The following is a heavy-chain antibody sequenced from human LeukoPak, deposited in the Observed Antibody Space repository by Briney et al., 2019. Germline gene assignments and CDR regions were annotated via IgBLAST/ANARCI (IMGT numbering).Heavy chain of an antibody. CDR2: IGTAGDT. Sequence: TGGSLRLSCAACGFTFSSYDMHWVRQATGKGLEWVSAIGTAGDTYYPGSVKGRFTISRENAKNSLYLQMNSLRAGDTAVYYCARGPAGYCSGGSCYFDYWGQGTLVTVSS. J-gene: IGHJ4*02. D-gene: IGHD2-15*01. CDR3: ARGPAGYCSGGSCYFDY. CDR1: GFTFSSYD. V-gene: IGHV3-13*01.